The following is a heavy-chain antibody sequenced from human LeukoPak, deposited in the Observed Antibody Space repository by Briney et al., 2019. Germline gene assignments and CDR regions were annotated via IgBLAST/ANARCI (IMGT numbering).Heavy chain of an antibody. CDR1: GFTFSNYW. CDR3: ARDLGQYYDTSDNWFDP. V-gene: IGHV3-74*01. D-gene: IGHD3-22*01. Sequence: AGSLRLSCAASGFTFSNYWRHWVRQAPGKGLVWVSRINSDGINTSYADSVKGRFTISRDNAKNTLNLQMNSLRGEDTAVYYCARDLGQYYDTSDNWFDPWGQGTLVTVSS. CDR2: INSDGINT. J-gene: IGHJ5*02.